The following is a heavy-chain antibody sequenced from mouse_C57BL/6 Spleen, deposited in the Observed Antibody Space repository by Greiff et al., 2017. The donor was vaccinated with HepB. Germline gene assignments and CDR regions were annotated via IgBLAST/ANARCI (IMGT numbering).Heavy chain of an antibody. D-gene: IGHD4-1*02. CDR2: ISGGGGNT. CDR3: VNWDWFAY. J-gene: IGHJ3*01. CDR1: GFTFSSYT. Sequence: EVQVVESGGGLVKPGGSLKLSCAASGFTFSSYTMSWVRQTPEKRLEWVATISGGGGNTYYPDSVKGRFTISRDNAKNTLYLQMSSLRSEDTALYYCVNWDWFAYWGQGTLVTVSA. V-gene: IGHV5-9*01.